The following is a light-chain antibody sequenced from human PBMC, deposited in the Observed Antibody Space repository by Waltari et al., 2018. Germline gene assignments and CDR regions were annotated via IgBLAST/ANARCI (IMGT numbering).Light chain of an antibody. CDR1: SGHSSYA. CDR3: QTWGPAIGVV. J-gene: IGLJ2*01. V-gene: IGLV4-69*01. CDR2: IKSDGSH. Sequence: QLVLTQPPSASASLGASVKLTCTLTSGHSSYAIAWHQQQSDKGPRYLMKIKSDGSHSRGDVIPDPFSGSSSGAERYLTISSLQSEDEADYYCQTWGPAIGVVFGGGTKLTVL.